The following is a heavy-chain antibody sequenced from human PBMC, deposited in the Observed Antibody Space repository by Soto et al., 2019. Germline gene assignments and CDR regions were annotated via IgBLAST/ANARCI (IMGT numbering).Heavy chain of an antibody. J-gene: IGHJ4*02. Sequence: QLQLQESGPGLVKPSETLSLTCTVSGGSISNSSYYWDWIRQPPGKGLEWIGSIYYSGSTYYNPSLKSRVTISVDTSKNQFSLKLSSVTAADTAVYYCANSPGRDGYNLADFDSWGQGTLVTVSS. V-gene: IGHV4-39*01. D-gene: IGHD5-12*01. CDR1: GGSISNSSYY. CDR3: ANSPGRDGYNLADFDS. CDR2: IYYSGST.